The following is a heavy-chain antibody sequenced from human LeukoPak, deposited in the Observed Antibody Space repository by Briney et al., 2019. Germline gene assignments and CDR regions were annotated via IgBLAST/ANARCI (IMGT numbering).Heavy chain of an antibody. Sequence: PSETLSLTCTVSGGSISSSSYYWGWIRQPPGKGLEWIGSIYYSGSTYYNPSLKSRVTISVDTSKNQFSLKLSSVTAADTAVYYCATDHGYCSSTSCYTRFDYWGQGTLVTVSS. CDR2: IYYSGST. V-gene: IGHV4-39*01. D-gene: IGHD2-2*02. CDR1: GGSISSSSYY. CDR3: ATDHGYCSSTSCYTRFDY. J-gene: IGHJ4*02.